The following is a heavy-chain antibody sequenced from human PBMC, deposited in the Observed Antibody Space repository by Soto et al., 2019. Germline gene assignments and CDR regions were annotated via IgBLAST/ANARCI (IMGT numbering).Heavy chain of an antibody. CDR2: ISAYNGNT. CDR3: ARDCAAAGPLDD. J-gene: IGHJ4*02. V-gene: IGHV1-18*01. Sequence: QVQLVQSGAEVKKPGASVKVSCKASGYTFTSYGISWGRQAPGQGLGWMGWISAYNGNTNYAQKLQGRVTMTTDTSTSTVYMELRSLRSDDTAVYYCARDCAAAGPLDDWGQGTLVTVSS. D-gene: IGHD6-13*01. CDR1: GYTFTSYG.